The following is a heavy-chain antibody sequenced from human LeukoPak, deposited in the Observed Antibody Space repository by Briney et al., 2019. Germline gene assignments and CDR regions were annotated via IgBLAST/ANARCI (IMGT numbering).Heavy chain of an antibody. CDR1: GFTVSRNY. J-gene: IGHJ4*02. D-gene: IGHD6-13*01. CDR3: ARGGLSSSSWYYYFDY. Sequence: PGGSLRLSCAVSGFTVSRNYMSWVRQAPGKGLEWVSVLYSDGSTYYADSVKGRFTISRDNSKNMLYLQMNSLRAEDTAVYYCARGGLSSSSWYYYFDYWGQGTLVTVSS. CDR2: LYSDGST. V-gene: IGHV3-53*01.